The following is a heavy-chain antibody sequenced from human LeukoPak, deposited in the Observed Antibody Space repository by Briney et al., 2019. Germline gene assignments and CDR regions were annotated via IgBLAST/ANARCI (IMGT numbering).Heavy chain of an antibody. V-gene: IGHV3-53*01. D-gene: IGHD1-14*01. CDR2: IYSGGST. Sequence: GGSLRLSCAASGFTVSSNYMSWVRQAPGKGLEWVSVIYSGGSTYYADSVKGRFTISRDNSKNTLYLQMNSLRAEDTAVYFCSRNPTAYNWFDPWGQGTLVTVSS. CDR1: GFTVSSNY. CDR3: SRNPTAYNWFDP. J-gene: IGHJ5*02.